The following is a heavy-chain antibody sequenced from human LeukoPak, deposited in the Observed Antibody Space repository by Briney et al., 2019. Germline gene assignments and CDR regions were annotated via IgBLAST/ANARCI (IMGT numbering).Heavy chain of an antibody. J-gene: IGHJ6*03. CDR3: VSRLFPYRENYYYLDV. D-gene: IGHD2-21*01. V-gene: IGHV1-69*13. Sequence: SVKVSCKASGGTVSSYAISWVRQAPGQGLEWMGGIIPIFGTANYAQKFQGRVTITADESTSTAYIELSSLRSEDTAVYYCVSRLFPYRENYYYLDVWGKGTTVTVSS. CDR2: IIPIFGTA. CDR1: GGTVSSYA.